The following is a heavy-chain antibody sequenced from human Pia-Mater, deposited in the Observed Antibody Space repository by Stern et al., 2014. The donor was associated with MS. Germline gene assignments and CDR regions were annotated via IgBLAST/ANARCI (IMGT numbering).Heavy chain of an antibody. V-gene: IGHV7-4-1*02. CDR2: INTNTGNP. D-gene: IGHD6-19*01. CDR3: ARPITGADHAFDY. CDR1: GYSFNRYA. J-gene: IGHJ4*02. Sequence: QVQLVESGSEMRKPGASVKISCKAYGYSFNRYAMEWVRQAPGLGLEWLGWINTNTGNPTYAQGFTGRLVFSLDTSVNTAYLQISSLKAEDTAVYYCARPITGADHAFDYWGQGTLVTVSS.